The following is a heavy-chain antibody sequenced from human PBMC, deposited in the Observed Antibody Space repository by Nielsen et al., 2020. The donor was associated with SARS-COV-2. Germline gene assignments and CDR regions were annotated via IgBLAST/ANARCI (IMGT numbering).Heavy chain of an antibody. Sequence: SGPTLVKPPQTLTLTCTFSGFSLSTSGMCVSWIRQPPGKALEWLARIDWDDDKYYSTSLKTRLTISKDTSKNQVVLTMTNMDPVDTATYYCARTSLSSGGSPRYDYWGQGTLVTVSS. V-gene: IGHV2-70*11. J-gene: IGHJ4*02. D-gene: IGHD2-15*01. CDR3: ARTSLSSGGSPRYDY. CDR1: GFSLSTSGMC. CDR2: IDWDDDK.